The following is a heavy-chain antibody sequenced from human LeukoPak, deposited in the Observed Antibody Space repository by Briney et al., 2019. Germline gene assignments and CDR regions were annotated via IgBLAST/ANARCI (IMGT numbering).Heavy chain of an antibody. J-gene: IGHJ4*02. CDR2: IIWSGGST. D-gene: IGHD6-13*01. V-gene: IGHV3-20*04. Sequence: GGSLRLSCAASGFTFDDYGMSWVRQAPGKGLEWVSGIIWSGGSTGYADSVKGRFTISRDNAKNSLYLQMNSLRAEDTAVYYRARVAEAAAFDCWGQGTLVTVSS. CDR3: ARVAEAAAFDC. CDR1: GFTFDDYG.